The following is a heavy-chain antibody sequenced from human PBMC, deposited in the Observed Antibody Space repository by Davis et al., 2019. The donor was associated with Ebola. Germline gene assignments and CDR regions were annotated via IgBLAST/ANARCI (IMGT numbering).Heavy chain of an antibody. J-gene: IGHJ5*01. Sequence: ASVKVSCKASSYTFTSYGISWVRQAPGQGLEWMGWISAYNGNTNYAQKLQGRVTMTTDTSRSTAYMELSSLRSDGTAVYYCAREAGTTKRKNDTWGQGTLVTVSS. CDR1: SYTFTSYG. V-gene: IGHV1-18*01. D-gene: IGHD1/OR15-1a*01. CDR3: AREAGTTKRKNDT. CDR2: ISAYNGNT.